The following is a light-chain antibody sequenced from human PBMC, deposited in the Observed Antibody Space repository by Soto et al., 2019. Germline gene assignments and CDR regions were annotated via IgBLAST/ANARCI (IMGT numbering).Light chain of an antibody. CDR1: KSVSRSY. CDR3: QQYGSSPSRT. J-gene: IGKJ1*01. V-gene: IGKV3-20*01. Sequence: EIVLTQSPGTLSLSPGERATLSCRTSKSVSRSYLAWYQQKPGQAPRLLIYGASSRATGIPDRFSGSGSGTDFTLTISRLEPEDFAVYYCQQYGSSPSRTFGQGTKVDIK. CDR2: GAS.